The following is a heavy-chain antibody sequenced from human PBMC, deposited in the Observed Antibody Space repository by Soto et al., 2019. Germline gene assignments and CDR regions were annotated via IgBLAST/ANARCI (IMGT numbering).Heavy chain of an antibody. CDR2: ISFSDGDT. V-gene: IGHV3-23*01. CDR3: VTDTRISGRRYFAL. CDR1: GFTFSSYA. J-gene: IGHJ2*01. Sequence: EEQLLESGGGLIQPGGSLRLACAASGFTFSSYAMTWVRQAPGKGLEWVSGISFSDGDTYYADSVKGRLTISRDNSKKTLLPKLNSLIVEDAAVYYCVTDTRISGRRYFALWGRSILVNDSS. D-gene: IGHD2-2*01.